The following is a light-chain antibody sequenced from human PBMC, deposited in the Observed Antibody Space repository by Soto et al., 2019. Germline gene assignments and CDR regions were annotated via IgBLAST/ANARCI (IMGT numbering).Light chain of an antibody. J-gene: IGKJ1*01. CDR1: QSTISW. Sequence: DIQMTQSPSTLSASVGDRVTITCRARQSTISWLDRYQQKLGKPRKLLIYDGCRLESGVPSRFSGSGAGTEFALAISSLQPDDYASDYCQQYNSYPWTFGQGTKVKIK. CDR2: DGC. CDR3: QQYNSYPWT. V-gene: IGKV1-5*01.